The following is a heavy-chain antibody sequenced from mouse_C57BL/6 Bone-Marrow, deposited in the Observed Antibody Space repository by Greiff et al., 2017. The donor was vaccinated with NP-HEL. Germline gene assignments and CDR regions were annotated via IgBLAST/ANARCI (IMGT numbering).Heavy chain of an antibody. CDR1: GFNIKDDY. Sequence: EVQGVESGAELVRPGASVKLSCTASGFNIKDDYMHWVKQRPEQGLEWIGWIDPENGDTEYASKFQGKATITADTSSNTAYLQLSSLTSEDTAVYYCTLYYYGSFWFAYWGQGTLVTVSA. V-gene: IGHV14-4*01. J-gene: IGHJ3*01. D-gene: IGHD1-1*01. CDR3: TLYYYGSFWFAY. CDR2: IDPENGDT.